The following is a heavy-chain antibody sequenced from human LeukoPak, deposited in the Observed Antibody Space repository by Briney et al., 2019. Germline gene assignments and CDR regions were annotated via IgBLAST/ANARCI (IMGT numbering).Heavy chain of an antibody. J-gene: IGHJ4*02. CDR2: IDTKTGNP. Sequence: ASVKVACKASGYTFSSCAINWVRQAPGQGLEYMGWIDTKTGNPTYAQGFTGRFVFSLDTSVSTAYLQISSLKAEDTAVYYCAIHPSDSSGYFSYWGQGALVTVSS. CDR3: AIHPSDSSGYFSY. V-gene: IGHV7-4-1*02. CDR1: GYTFSSCA. D-gene: IGHD3-22*01.